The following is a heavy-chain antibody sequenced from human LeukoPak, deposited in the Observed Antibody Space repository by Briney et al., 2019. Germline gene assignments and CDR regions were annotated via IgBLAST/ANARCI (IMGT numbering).Heavy chain of an antibody. CDR1: GFTFSTYP. V-gene: IGHV3-30-3*02. J-gene: IGHJ1*01. Sequence: GGSLRLSCAASGFTFSTYPMHWVRLTPGKGLDWVATISYDGANKYYADSVKGRFPISRDDSTSTLFLQMSSLTTEDTGVYYCAKDVFLEQWLAQFQHGGQGTRVTVSS. D-gene: IGHD6-19*01. CDR3: AKDVFLEQWLAQFQH. CDR2: ISYDGANK.